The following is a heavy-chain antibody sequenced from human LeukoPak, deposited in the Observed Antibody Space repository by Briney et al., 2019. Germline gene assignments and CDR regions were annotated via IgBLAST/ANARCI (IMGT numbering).Heavy chain of an antibody. Sequence: EGSLRLSCAASGFTFSSYAMSWVGQAPGKGVEWVSAISGSGGSTYYADSVKGRFTIYRDNSKKRLYMQMNSLRAEDTAVYYCAKEGSGYCLTHYYYYYMDVWGKGTTVTVSS. CDR2: ISGSGGST. J-gene: IGHJ6*03. CDR3: AKEGSGYCLTHYYYYYMDV. D-gene: IGHD3-3*01. V-gene: IGHV3-23*01. CDR1: GFTFSSYA.